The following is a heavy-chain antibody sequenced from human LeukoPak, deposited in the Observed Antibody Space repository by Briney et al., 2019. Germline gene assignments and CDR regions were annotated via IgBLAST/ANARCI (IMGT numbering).Heavy chain of an antibody. V-gene: IGHV4-38-2*02. J-gene: IGHJ4*02. D-gene: IGHD6-19*01. CDR2: IYHSGST. CDR3: ARGAGGQQWLVIWDYYFDY. CDR1: GYSISSGYY. Sequence: SETLSLTCTVSGYSISSGYYWGWIRQPPGKGLEWIGSIYHSGSTYYNPSLKSRVSISVDTSKNQFSLKLSSVTAADTAVYYCARGAGGQQWLVIWDYYFDYWGQGTLVTVSS.